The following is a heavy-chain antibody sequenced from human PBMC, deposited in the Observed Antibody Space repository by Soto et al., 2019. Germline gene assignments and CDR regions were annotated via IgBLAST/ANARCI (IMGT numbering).Heavy chain of an antibody. Sequence: PGGSLRLSCAASGFTFSNYAMHWVRQAPGKWLEWVAVISYDGSNKYYADSVKGRFTISRDNSKNTLYLQMNSLRAEDTAVYYCARVSMAMIVVVITVSFDYRGPGXLVTV. J-gene: IGHJ4*02. V-gene: IGHV3-30-3*01. CDR3: ARVSMAMIVVVITVSFDY. CDR1: GFTFSNYA. D-gene: IGHD3-22*01. CDR2: ISYDGSNK.